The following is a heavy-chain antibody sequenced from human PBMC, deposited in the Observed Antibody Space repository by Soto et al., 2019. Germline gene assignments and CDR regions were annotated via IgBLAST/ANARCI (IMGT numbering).Heavy chain of an antibody. CDR1: GYTFTSYG. CDR3: ARGRYGDY. D-gene: IGHD1-1*01. Sequence: QVHLVQSGAEVKKPGASVKVSCKASGYTFTSYGITWVRQAPGQGLEWMGWISAHNGNTDYAQKLQGRVIVTRDTSTRTAYMELRGLISDASAVYYCARGRYGDYWGQGALVTVSS. V-gene: IGHV1-18*01. CDR2: ISAHNGNT. J-gene: IGHJ4*02.